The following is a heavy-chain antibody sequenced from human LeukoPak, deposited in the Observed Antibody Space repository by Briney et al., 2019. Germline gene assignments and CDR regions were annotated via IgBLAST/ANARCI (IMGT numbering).Heavy chain of an antibody. D-gene: IGHD2-21*02. CDR3: ARDPGSVVVTAIGAFDI. Sequence: SETLSFTCTVSGGSISSGGYYWSWIRQPPGKGLEWIGYIYHSGSTYYNPSLKSRVTISVDRSKNQFSLKLSSVTAADTAVYYCARDPGSVVVTAIGAFDIWGQGTMVTVSS. CDR1: GGSISSGGYY. J-gene: IGHJ3*02. CDR2: IYHSGST. V-gene: IGHV4-30-2*01.